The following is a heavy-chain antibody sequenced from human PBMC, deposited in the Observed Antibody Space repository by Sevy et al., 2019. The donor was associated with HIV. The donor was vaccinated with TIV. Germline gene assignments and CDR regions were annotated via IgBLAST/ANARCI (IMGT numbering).Heavy chain of an antibody. CDR2: IYGSGST. Sequence: SETLSLTCTVSGGSISLYYWSWIRQPAGKGLEWIGHIYGSGSTSYNPSLKSRLTMSVDTSQNQISLQLTSVTAADTAVYYCAREAKLGAPLGYWGQGTLVTVSS. CDR3: AREAKLGAPLGY. D-gene: IGHD3-16*01. J-gene: IGHJ4*02. V-gene: IGHV4-4*07. CDR1: GGSISLYY.